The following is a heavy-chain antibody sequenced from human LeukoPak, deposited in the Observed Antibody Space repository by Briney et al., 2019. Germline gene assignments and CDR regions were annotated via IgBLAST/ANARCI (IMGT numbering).Heavy chain of an antibody. Sequence: SETLSLTCTVSGGSISSSTYYWDWIRQPPGKGLEWIGNIYYSGGTYYNPSLKSRVTISVDTSKNQFSLKLSSVTATDTAVYYCARRPACGGSCYYFDYWGQGTLVTVSS. V-gene: IGHV4-39*01. CDR1: GGSISSSTYY. D-gene: IGHD2-15*01. CDR2: IYYSGGT. CDR3: ARRPACGGSCYYFDY. J-gene: IGHJ4*02.